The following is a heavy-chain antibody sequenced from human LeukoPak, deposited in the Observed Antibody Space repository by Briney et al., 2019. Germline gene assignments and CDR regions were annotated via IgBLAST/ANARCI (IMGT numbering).Heavy chain of an antibody. CDR3: ARGIAVAFSYYFDY. J-gene: IGHJ4*02. D-gene: IGHD6-19*01. CDR2: INTNTGNP. V-gene: IGHV7-4-1*02. Sequence: ASVKVSCKASGDSFSSFAITWVRQAPGQGLEWMGWINTNTGNPTYAQGFTGRFVLSLDTSVSTAYLQISSLKAEDTAVYYCARGIAVAFSYYFDYWGQGTLVTVSS. CDR1: GDSFSSFA.